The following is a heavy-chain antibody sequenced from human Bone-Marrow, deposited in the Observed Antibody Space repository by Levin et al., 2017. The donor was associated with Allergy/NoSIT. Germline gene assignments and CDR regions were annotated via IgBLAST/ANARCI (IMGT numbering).Heavy chain of an antibody. J-gene: IGHJ6*02. V-gene: IGHV1-18*01. CDR2: INAYNGNT. D-gene: IGHD5-24*01. CDR1: GYTFTSYG. Sequence: ASVKVSCKASGYTFTSYGISWVRKAPGQGLEWMGWINAYNGNTNYAQKIQGRVTMTTDTSTNTVYMELRSLRFDDTAVYYCARKMTTLGMDVWGQGTTVTVSS. CDR3: ARKMTTLGMDV.